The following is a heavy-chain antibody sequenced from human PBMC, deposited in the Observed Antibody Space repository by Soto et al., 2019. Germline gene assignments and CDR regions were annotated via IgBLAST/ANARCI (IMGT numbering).Heavy chain of an antibody. V-gene: IGHV3-43*01. CDR1: GFTFDDYT. CDR2: ISWDGGST. Sequence: EVQLVESGGVVVQPGGSLRLSCAASGFTFDDYTMHWVRQAPGKGLEWVSLISWDGGSTYYADSVKGRFTISRDNSKNSLYLQMNSLRTEDTALYYCAKDALDGYNTHFDYWGQGTLVTVSS. D-gene: IGHD5-12*01. CDR3: AKDALDGYNTHFDY. J-gene: IGHJ4*02.